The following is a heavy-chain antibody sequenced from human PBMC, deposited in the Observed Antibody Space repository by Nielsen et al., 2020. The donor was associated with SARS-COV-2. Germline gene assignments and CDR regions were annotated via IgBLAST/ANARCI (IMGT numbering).Heavy chain of an antibody. Sequence: ASVKVSCKASGYTFTSYYMHWVRQAPGQGLEWMGIINPSGGSTSYAQKFQGRVTMTRDTSTSTVYMELSSLRSEDTAVYYCARNRVEWELPPGELDYWGQGTLVTVSS. CDR2: INPSGGST. D-gene: IGHD1-26*01. V-gene: IGHV1-46*01. J-gene: IGHJ4*02. CDR3: ARNRVEWELPPGELDY. CDR1: GYTFTSYY.